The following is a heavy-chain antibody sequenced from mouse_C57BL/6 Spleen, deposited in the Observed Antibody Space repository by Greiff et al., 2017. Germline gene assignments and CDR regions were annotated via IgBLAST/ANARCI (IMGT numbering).Heavy chain of an antibody. V-gene: IGHV5-17*01. CDR3: ARGGYYGMDY. CDR2: ISSGSSTI. CDR1: GFTFSDYG. J-gene: IGHJ4*01. Sequence: EVKLVESGGGLVKPGGSLKLSCAASGFTFSDYGMHWVRQAPEKGLEWVAYISSGSSTIYYADTVKGRFTISRDNAKNTLFLQMTSLRSEDTAMYYCARGGYYGMDYWGQGTSVTVSS.